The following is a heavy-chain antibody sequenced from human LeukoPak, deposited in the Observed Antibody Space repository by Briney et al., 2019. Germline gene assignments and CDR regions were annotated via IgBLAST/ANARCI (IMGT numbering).Heavy chain of an antibody. CDR1: GFTFSSYE. CDR3: ARERTDALDI. V-gene: IGHV3-48*03. J-gene: IGHJ3*02. CDR2: ISRSGSTI. Sequence: PGGSLRLSCAASGFTFSSYEMNWVRQAPGKGLEWVSYISRSGSTIYYADSVKGRFTISRDNAKNSLYLQMSSLRAEDTAVYYCARERTDALDIWGQGTMVTVSS. D-gene: IGHD2-2*01.